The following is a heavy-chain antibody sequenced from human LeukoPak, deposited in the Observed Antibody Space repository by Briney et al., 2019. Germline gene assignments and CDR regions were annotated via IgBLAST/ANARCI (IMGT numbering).Heavy chain of an antibody. CDR3: GSVRGILSYFDL. CDR1: GDSFSGYY. Sequence: GASVKVPCKASGDSFSGYYIHWVRQAPGQGPEWMGWINLNTGGTNYAQKFDGRFSMTRDTSINTAFMELSGLRFDDTAVYYCGSVRGILSYFDLWGRGTLVTVSS. J-gene: IGHJ2*01. D-gene: IGHD3-16*01. CDR2: INLNTGGT. V-gene: IGHV1-2*02.